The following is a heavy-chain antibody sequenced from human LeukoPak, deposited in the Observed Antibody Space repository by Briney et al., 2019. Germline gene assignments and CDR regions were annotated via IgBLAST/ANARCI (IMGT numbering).Heavy chain of an antibody. Sequence: GGSLRLSCAASGFTFSSYAMSWVRQAPGKGLEWVSAISGSGGSTYYAYSVKGRFTISRDNSKNTLYLQMNSLRAEDTAVYYCAKVWSEGGYNSVGRRDWFDPWGQGTLVTVSS. D-gene: IGHD5-24*01. CDR3: AKVWSEGGYNSVGRRDWFDP. CDR1: GFTFSSYA. CDR2: ISGSGGST. J-gene: IGHJ5*02. V-gene: IGHV3-23*01.